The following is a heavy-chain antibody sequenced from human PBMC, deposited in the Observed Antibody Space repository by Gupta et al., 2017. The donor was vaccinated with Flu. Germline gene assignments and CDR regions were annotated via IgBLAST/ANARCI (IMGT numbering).Heavy chain of an antibody. J-gene: IGHJ5*02. CDR2: VSPSGEST. Sequence: RNYGMNWLRQAPGKGLEWVSGVSPSGESTYYAESVKGRFVISRDNSKSTVYLQLKSLRVEDTATYYCAKDRADWFDPWGQGTLVTVSS. D-gene: IGHD3-10*01. CDR3: AKDRADWFDP. CDR1: RNYG. V-gene: IGHV3-23*01.